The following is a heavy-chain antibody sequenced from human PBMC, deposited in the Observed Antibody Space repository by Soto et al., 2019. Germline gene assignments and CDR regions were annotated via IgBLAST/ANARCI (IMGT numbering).Heavy chain of an antibody. CDR3: ARASLQYGSGSYPIDY. D-gene: IGHD3-10*01. CDR2: IKPGNGNT. Sequence: SXKVSYKASGYTXTSYGMNLVRQAPGRGLEWMGWIKPGNGNTKYSQKFKGRVIIERETSASTAYMELSSLRSAETAVYYCARASLQYGSGSYPIDYWGQGTLVPVS. V-gene: IGHV1-3*01. J-gene: IGHJ4*02. CDR1: GYTXTSYG.